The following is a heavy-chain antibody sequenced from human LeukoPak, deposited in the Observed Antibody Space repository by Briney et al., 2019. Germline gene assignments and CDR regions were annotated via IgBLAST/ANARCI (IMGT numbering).Heavy chain of an antibody. V-gene: IGHV1-2*02. J-gene: IGHJ3*02. CDR3: VREGGNAFDI. CDR1: GYTFTGYY. Sequence: ASVKVSCKASGYTFTGYYMHWARQAPRQGLEWMGWINPNSGGTNYAQKFQGRVTMTRDTSISTAYMELSRLRSDDTAVYYCVREGGNAFDIWGQGTMVTVSS. D-gene: IGHD2-15*01. CDR2: INPNSGGT.